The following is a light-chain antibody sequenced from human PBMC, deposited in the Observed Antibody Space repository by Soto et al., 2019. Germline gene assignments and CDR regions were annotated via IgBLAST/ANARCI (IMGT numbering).Light chain of an antibody. Sequence: EIFFTQSPGTLSLSPGETATLSCRASQSVSSTSLAWYQQIPGQAPRLLIYDASTRATGIPDRFSGSGSGTDFTLTISRLEPEDFAVYYCQQRKTFGQGTKVDIK. V-gene: IGKV3D-20*02. CDR1: QSVSSTS. CDR2: DAS. J-gene: IGKJ1*01. CDR3: QQRKT.